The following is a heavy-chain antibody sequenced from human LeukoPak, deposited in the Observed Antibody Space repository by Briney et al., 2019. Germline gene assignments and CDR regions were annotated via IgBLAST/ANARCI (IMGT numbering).Heavy chain of an antibody. V-gene: IGHV4-4*07. CDR3: AGSGYYSRFDY. D-gene: IGHD3-22*01. CDR1: GGSISSYY. Sequence: PSETLSLTCTVSGGSISSYYWSWIRQPAGKGLEWIGRIYTSGSTNYDPSLKSRVTMSVDTSKNQFSLKLSSVTAADTAVYYCAGSGYYSRFDYWGQGTLVTVSS. CDR2: IYTSGST. J-gene: IGHJ4*02.